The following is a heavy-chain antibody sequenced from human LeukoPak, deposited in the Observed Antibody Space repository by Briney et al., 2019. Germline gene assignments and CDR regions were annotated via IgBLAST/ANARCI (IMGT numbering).Heavy chain of an antibody. V-gene: IGHV3-48*01. Sequence: QSGGSLRLSCAASGFTFSNAWMNWVRQAPGKGLEWVSYISSSSSTIYYADSVKGRFTISRGNAKNSLYLQMNSLRAEDTAVYYCARGAYYYEDWGQGTLVTVSS. CDR1: GFTFSNAW. D-gene: IGHD3-22*01. CDR3: ARGAYYYED. CDR2: ISSSSSTI. J-gene: IGHJ4*02.